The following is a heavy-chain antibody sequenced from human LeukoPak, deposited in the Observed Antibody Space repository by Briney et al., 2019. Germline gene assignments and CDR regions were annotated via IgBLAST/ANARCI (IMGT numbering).Heavy chain of an antibody. V-gene: IGHV3-30*18. CDR2: ISYDGSNK. CDR3: AKEGWLFGY. D-gene: IGHD3-22*01. J-gene: IGHJ4*02. CDR1: GFTFSSYG. Sequence: PGRSLRLSCAASGFTFSSYGMHWVRQAPGKGLEWVAVISYDGSNKYYADSVKGRFTISRDNSKNTLYLQMNSLRAEDTAVYYCAKEGWLFGYWGQGTLVTVSS.